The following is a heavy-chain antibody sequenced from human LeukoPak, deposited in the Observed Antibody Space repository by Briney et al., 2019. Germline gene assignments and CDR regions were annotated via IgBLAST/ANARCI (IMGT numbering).Heavy chain of an antibody. Sequence: GGSLRLSCAASGFTFSSYAMSWVRQAPGKGLEWVSAISGSGGSTYYADSVKGRFTISRDNSKNTLYLQMNSLRAEDTAVYYCAKAPRYNWNDNDRFDPWGQGTLVTVSS. CDR3: AKAPRYNWNDNDRFDP. V-gene: IGHV3-23*01. CDR1: GFTFSSYA. D-gene: IGHD1-1*01. J-gene: IGHJ5*02. CDR2: ISGSGGST.